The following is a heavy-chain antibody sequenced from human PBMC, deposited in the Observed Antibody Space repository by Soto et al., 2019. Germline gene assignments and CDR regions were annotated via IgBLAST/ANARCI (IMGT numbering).Heavy chain of an antibody. CDR1: GFSFSTYG. CDR3: AKWNSYGDF. J-gene: IGHJ4*02. Sequence: EVQLLESGGGLVQPGGSLRLSCAVSGFSFSTYGVTWVRQAPGKGLEWVCGVSGGSGVTYYADSVKGRFTITGDDSKNTVYLQMHSRRVEDTAGYYCAKWNSYGDFWAQGPLVTVSS. V-gene: IGHV3-23*01. CDR2: VSGGSGVT. D-gene: IGHD5-18*01.